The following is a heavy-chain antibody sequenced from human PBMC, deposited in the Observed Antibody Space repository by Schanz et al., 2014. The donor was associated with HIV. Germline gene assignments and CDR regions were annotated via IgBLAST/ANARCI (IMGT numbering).Heavy chain of an antibody. D-gene: IGHD4-4*01. CDR2: IVPIFGTP. CDR1: GGTFSSYA. V-gene: IGHV1-69*01. CDR3: ASQYSNYDSSRRYHWYFDL. J-gene: IGHJ2*01. Sequence: QVQLVQSGAEVKKPGSSVKVSCKASGGTFSSYAISWVRQAPGQGLEWMGGIVPIFGTPNYAQKFQGRVTITADEYQSTTYLELSSLRSEDTAVYYCASQYSNYDSSRRYHWYFDLWGRGTLVTVSS.